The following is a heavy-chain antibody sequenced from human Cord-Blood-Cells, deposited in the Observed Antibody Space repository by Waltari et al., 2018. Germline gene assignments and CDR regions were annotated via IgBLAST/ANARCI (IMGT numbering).Heavy chain of an antibody. V-gene: IGHV4-31*03. Sequence: PGLVKPSQTLSLTCTVSGGSISSGGYYWSWIRQPPGKGLEWIGYIYYSGSTYYNPSLKSRVTISVDTSKNQFSLKLSSVTAADTAVYYCARDSGELHPFDYWGQGTLVTVSS. D-gene: IGHD1-26*01. CDR1: GGSISSGGYY. J-gene: IGHJ4*02. CDR2: IYYSGST. CDR3: ARDSGELHPFDY.